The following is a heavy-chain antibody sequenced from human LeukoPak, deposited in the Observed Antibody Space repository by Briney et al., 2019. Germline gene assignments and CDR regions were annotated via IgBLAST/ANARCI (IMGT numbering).Heavy chain of an antibody. CDR3: ARDWVGATTSFDP. J-gene: IGHJ5*02. Sequence: SVKVSCKASGYTFTNFFMHWVRQAPGQGLEWMGCINANTGGTNYAQKFQGRVTITGDTSISTAYMELSSLRSDDTAVYYCARDWVGATTSFDPWGQGTLVTVSS. CDR1: GYTFTNFF. V-gene: IGHV1-2*02. CDR2: INANTGGT. D-gene: IGHD1-26*01.